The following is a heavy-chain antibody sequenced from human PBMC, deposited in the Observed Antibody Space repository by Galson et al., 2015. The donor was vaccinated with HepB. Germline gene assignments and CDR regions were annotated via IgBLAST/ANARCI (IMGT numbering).Heavy chain of an antibody. CDR1: GFTFSSYA. J-gene: IGHJ6*02. V-gene: IGHV3-23*01. CDR2: ISGSGGST. D-gene: IGHD2-15*01. CDR3: AKSPPPYCSGGSCYGGNDYYYYYGMDV. Sequence: SLRLSCAASGFTFSSYAMSWVRQAPGKGLEWVSAISGSGGSTYYADSVKGRFTISRDNSKNTLYLQMNSLRAEDTAVYYCAKSPPPYCSGGSCYGGNDYYYYYGMDVWGQGTTVTVSS.